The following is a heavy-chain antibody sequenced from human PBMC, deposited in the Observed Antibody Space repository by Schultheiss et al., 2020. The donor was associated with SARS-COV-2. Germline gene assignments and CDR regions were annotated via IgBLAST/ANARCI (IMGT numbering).Heavy chain of an antibody. D-gene: IGHD2-2*01. V-gene: IGHV4-39*07. J-gene: IGHJ6*03. CDR3: ARVGEGYCSSTSCYGTYYYMDV. Sequence: SETLSLTCTVSGGSISSSSYYWSWIRQPPGKGLEWIGEINNSGSTNYNPSLKSRVTISVDTSKNQFSLKLSSVTAADTAVYYCARVGEGYCSSTSCYGTYYYMDVWGKGTTVTVSS. CDR2: INNSGST. CDR1: GGSISSSSYY.